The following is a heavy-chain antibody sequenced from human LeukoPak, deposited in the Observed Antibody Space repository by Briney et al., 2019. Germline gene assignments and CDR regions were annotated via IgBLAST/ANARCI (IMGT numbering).Heavy chain of an antibody. D-gene: IGHD1-26*01. Sequence: PSETLSLTCTVSGGSIGSYYWSWIRQPAGKGLEWIGRIYTSGSTNYNASLESRVSMSVDTSKNQFSLKLSSVTAADTAVFYCARENSGSYREFDYWGQGTLVTVSS. CDR2: IYTSGST. J-gene: IGHJ4*02. CDR3: ARENSGSYREFDY. CDR1: GGSIGSYY. V-gene: IGHV4-4*07.